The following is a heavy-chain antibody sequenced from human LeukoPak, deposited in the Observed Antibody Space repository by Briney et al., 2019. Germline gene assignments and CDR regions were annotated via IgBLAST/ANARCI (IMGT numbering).Heavy chain of an antibody. CDR2: IYYSGNT. J-gene: IGHJ4*02. Sequence: PSETLPLTCTVSGASISTYYWSWVQQPPGKGLEWIGYIYYSGNTKYDPSLKSRVTISVDTSKNQFSLNLSSVTAADTAVYYCARVGQGNFDYWGQGTLVTVSS. V-gene: IGHV4-59*01. CDR3: ARVGQGNFDY. D-gene: IGHD3-10*01. CDR1: GASISTYY.